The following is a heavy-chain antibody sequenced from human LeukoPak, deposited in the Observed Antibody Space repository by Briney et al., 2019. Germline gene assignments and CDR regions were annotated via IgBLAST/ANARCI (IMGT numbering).Heavy chain of an antibody. D-gene: IGHD3-10*01. J-gene: IGHJ4*02. CDR1: GGSISSYY. CDR2: IYTTGTT. CDR3: ARGPLFSGRHQYYFDY. V-gene: IGHV4-4*07. Sequence: ASETLSLTCTVSGGSISSYYWSWIRQPAGKGLEWIGRIYTTGTTNYNPSLKSRVTMSVDTSKNQFSLKLSSVTAADTAVYYCARGPLFSGRHQYYFDYWGQGTLVTVSS.